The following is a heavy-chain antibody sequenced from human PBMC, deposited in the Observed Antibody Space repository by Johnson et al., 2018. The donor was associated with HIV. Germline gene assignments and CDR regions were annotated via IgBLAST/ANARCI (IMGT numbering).Heavy chain of an antibody. CDR2: IYSGGSR. Sequence: MQLVESGGGLIQPGGSLRLSCAASGFTVNSNYMSWVRQAPGQGLEWVSVIYSGGSRHYRDSVKGRFTVSRDSSRNTVYLQMNSLRAEDTAVYYCARAVLWFGDHVFDMWGQGTIVTVSS. CDR1: GFTVNSNY. J-gene: IGHJ3*02. D-gene: IGHD3-10*01. V-gene: IGHV3-53*01. CDR3: ARAVLWFGDHVFDM.